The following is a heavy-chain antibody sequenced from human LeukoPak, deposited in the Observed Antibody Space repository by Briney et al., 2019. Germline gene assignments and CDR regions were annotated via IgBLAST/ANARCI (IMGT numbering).Heavy chain of an antibody. Sequence: KSSQTLSLTCTVSGGSISSGGYYWSWIRQHPGKGLEWIGYIYYSGSTYYNPSLKSRVTISVDTSKNQFSLKLSSVTAADTAVYYCARHGSGRSYYMDVWGQGTLVTVSS. V-gene: IGHV4-31*03. CDR3: ARHGSGRSYYMDV. D-gene: IGHD3-10*01. CDR2: IYYSGST. CDR1: GGSISSGGYY. J-gene: IGHJ4*02.